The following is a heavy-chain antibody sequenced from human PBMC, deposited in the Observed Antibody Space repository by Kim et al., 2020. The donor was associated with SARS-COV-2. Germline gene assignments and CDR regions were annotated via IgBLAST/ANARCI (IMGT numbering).Heavy chain of an antibody. CDR3: AKGDSSGYLSFDY. D-gene: IGHD3-22*01. V-gene: IGHV3-30*02. Sequence: YADSGKGRFTIARDNSKTTLYQQMNCLRAEDTAVYYCAKGDSSGYLSFDYWGQGTLVTVSS. J-gene: IGHJ4*02.